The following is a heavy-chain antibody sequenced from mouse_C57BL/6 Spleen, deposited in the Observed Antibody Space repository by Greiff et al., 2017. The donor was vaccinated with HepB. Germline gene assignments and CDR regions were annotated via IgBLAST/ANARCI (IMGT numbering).Heavy chain of an antibody. CDR1: GFTFTDYY. CDR2: IRNKANGYTT. CDR3: ARSAGVLDY. D-gene: IGHD1-2*01. V-gene: IGHV7-3*01. Sequence: EVQLVESGGGLVQPGGSLSLSCAASGFTFTDYYMSWVRQPPGKALEWLGFIRNKANGYTTEYSASVKGRFTISRDNSQSILYLQMNALRAEDSATYYCARSAGVLDYWGQGTTLTVSS. J-gene: IGHJ2*01.